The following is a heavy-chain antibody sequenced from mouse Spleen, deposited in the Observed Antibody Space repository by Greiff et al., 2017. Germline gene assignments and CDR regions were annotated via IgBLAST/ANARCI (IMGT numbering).Heavy chain of an antibody. Sequence: ESGPELVKPGASVKISCKASGYAFSSSWMNWVKQRPGKGLEWIGRIYPGDGDTNYNGKFKGKATLTADKSSSTAYMQLSSLTSEDSAVYFCARDGYPYYFDYWGQGTTLTVSS. CDR3: ARDGYPYYFDY. CDR2: IYPGDGDT. J-gene: IGHJ2*01. V-gene: IGHV1-82*01. D-gene: IGHD2-3*01. CDR1: GYAFSSSW.